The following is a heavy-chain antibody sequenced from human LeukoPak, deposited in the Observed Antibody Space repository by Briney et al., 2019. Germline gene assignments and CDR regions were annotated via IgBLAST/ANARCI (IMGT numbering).Heavy chain of an antibody. D-gene: IGHD1-14*01. J-gene: IGHJ4*02. CDR3: ATLTSTVYNSDY. V-gene: IGHV3-23*01. CDR1: GFTFSSYA. CDR2: ISGSGGST. Sequence: GGSLGLSCAASGFTFSSYAMSWVRQAPGKGLEWVSAISGSGGSTYYADSVKGRFTISRDNSKNTLYLQMNSLRAEDTAVYYCATLTSTVYNSDYWGQGTLVTVSS.